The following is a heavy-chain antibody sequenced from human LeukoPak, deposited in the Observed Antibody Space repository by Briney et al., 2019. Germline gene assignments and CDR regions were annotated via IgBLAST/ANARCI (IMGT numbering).Heavy chain of an antibody. CDR2: INSDGSST. CDR1: GFTFSSYW. D-gene: IGHD3-22*01. V-gene: IGHV3-74*01. Sequence: GGSLRLACAASGFTFSSYWMYWVRQAPGKGLVWVSRINSDGSSTSHADSVKGRFTISRDNAKNTLYLQMNSLRAEDTAVYYCAREGGYSHAFDYWGQGTLVTVSS. J-gene: IGHJ4*02. CDR3: AREGGYSHAFDY.